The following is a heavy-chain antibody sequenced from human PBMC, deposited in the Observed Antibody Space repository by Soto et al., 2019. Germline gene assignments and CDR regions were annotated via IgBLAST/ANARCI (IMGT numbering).Heavy chain of an antibody. CDR3: ARWSWDMVRGVSFDP. V-gene: IGHV4-30-4*01. Sequence: QVQLQESGPGLVKPSQTLSLTCTVSGGSISSGDYYWSWIRQPPGKGLEWIGYIYYSGSTYYNPSLKSRVTISVDTSKNQFSLKLSSVTAADTAVYYCARWSWDMVRGVSFDPWGQGTLVTVSS. J-gene: IGHJ5*02. D-gene: IGHD3-10*01. CDR1: GGSISSGDYY. CDR2: IYYSGST.